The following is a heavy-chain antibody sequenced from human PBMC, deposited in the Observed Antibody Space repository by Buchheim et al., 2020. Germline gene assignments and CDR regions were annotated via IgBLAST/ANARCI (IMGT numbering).Heavy chain of an antibody. V-gene: IGHV3-23*01. CDR1: GFTFSSYA. J-gene: IGHJ4*02. CDR2: FSGSGGST. Sequence: EVQLLESGGGLVQPGGSLRLSCAASGFTFSSYAMSWVRQAPGKGLEWVSAFSGSGGSTYYADSVKGRFTISRDNSKNTLYLQMNSLRAEDTAVYYCAKDRERRFLAKGYYFDYWGQGTL. CDR3: AKDRERRFLAKGYYFDY. D-gene: IGHD3-3*01.